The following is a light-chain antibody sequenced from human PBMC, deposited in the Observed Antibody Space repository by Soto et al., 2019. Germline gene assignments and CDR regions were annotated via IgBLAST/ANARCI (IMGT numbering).Light chain of an antibody. J-gene: IGKJ5*01. CDR1: QSVNSN. V-gene: IGKV3D-15*01. Sequence: EILMTQSPATLSVSPGERATLSCRASQSVNSNYLAWYQQKPGQAPRLLIYGISKRATDITDRFSGSGSGTEFTLTISSLQPDDFATYYCQQHGQWPITFGQGTRLEIK. CDR2: GIS. CDR3: QQHGQWPIT.